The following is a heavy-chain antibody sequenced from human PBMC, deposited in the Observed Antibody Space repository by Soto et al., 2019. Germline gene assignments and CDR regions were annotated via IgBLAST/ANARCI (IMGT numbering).Heavy chain of an antibody. V-gene: IGHV3-30*14. Sequence: VQLVESGGGVVQPGRSLRLSCAASGFTFSSYAMHWVRQAPGKGLEWVAVISYDGSNKYYADSVKGRFTISRDDSKNSLDHQMYSLRAEDIVVYYCARALGYGVVTGWYFYLWGRGTLVTVSS. CDR1: GFTFSSYA. CDR3: ARALGYGVVTGWYFYL. D-gene: IGHD3-3*01. CDR2: ISYDGSNK. J-gene: IGHJ2*01.